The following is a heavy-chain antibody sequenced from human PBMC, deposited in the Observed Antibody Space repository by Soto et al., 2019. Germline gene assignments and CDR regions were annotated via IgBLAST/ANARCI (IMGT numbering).Heavy chain of an antibody. Sequence: QLQLQESGPGLVKPSETLSLTCTVSGGSISSSSYYWGWIRQPPGKGLEWIGSIYYSGSTYYNPSLKSRVTISVDTSKNQFSLKLSSVTAADTAVYYCARKRFWSGYYPFDYWGQGTLVTVSS. D-gene: IGHD3-3*01. J-gene: IGHJ4*02. CDR2: IYYSGST. CDR1: GGSISSSSYY. CDR3: ARKRFWSGYYPFDY. V-gene: IGHV4-39*01.